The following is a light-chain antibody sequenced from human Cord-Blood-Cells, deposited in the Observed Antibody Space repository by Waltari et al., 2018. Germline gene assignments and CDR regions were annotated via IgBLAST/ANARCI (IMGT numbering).Light chain of an antibody. CDR2: EVS. CDR3: SSYAGSNNGV. Sequence: QSALTQPTSASGSPGQSVTISCTATSSDVGGYNYVSWYQQHPGKAPNLMIYEVSKRPSGVPDRFAGSKSGNTASLTVSGLQAEDEADYYCSSYAGSNNGVFGGGTKLTVL. V-gene: IGLV2-8*01. J-gene: IGLJ3*02. CDR1: SSDVGGYNY.